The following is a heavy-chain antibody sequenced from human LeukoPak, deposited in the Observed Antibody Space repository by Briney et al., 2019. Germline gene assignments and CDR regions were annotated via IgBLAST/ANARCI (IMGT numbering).Heavy chain of an antibody. CDR3: ARKNWNRSDY. V-gene: IGHV3-48*01. J-gene: IGHJ4*02. CDR1: GFTFSSYS. CDR2: ISVSGSNI. D-gene: IGHD1-1*01. Sequence: GGSLRLSCAASGFTFSSYSMNWVRQAPGKGLEWVSYISVSGSNINYADSVKGRFTISRDNAKNSLYLQMNSLRAEDTAVYYCARKNWNRSDYWGQGTLVTVSS.